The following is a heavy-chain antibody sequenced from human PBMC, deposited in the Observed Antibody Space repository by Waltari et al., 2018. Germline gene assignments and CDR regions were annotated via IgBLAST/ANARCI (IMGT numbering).Heavy chain of an antibody. V-gene: IGHV1-24*01. CDR2: FEPEGGET. D-gene: IGHD6-6*01. CDR3: ATGLSAARLATWNY. CDR1: GYTLTELS. J-gene: IGHJ4*02. Sequence: QVQLVQSGAEVKKPGASVKVSCKVSGYTLTELSMHWVRQAPGKGLEWSGGFEPEGGETIYAQKCQGRGTMTEDTSTDTAYVELSSLRSEDTAGYYCATGLSAARLATWNYWGQGTLVTVSS.